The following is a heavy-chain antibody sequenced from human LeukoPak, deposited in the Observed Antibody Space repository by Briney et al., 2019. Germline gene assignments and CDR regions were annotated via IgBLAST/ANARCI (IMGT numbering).Heavy chain of an antibody. D-gene: IGHD3-22*01. V-gene: IGHV3-74*01. CDR2: INSDGSST. J-gene: IGHJ3*02. Sequence: GGSLRLSCAASGFTFSSYWMHWVRQAPGKGLVWVSRINSDGSSTSYADSVKGRFTISRDNSKNTLYLQMNSLTAEDTAVYYCARDGYYFDSSGAQSAFDIWGQGTMVTVSS. CDR3: ARDGYYFDSSGAQSAFDI. CDR1: GFTFSSYW.